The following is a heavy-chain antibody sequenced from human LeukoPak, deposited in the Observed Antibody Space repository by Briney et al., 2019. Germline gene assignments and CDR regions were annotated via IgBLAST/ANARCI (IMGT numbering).Heavy chain of an antibody. CDR1: GYTFTGYY. J-gene: IGHJ4*02. V-gene: IGHV1-2*02. CDR2: VNPNSGGT. D-gene: IGHD5-24*01. Sequence: EASVKVSCKASGYTFTGYYMHWVRQAPGQGLEWMGWVNPNSGGTNYAQKFQGRVTMTRDTSISTAYMELSRLRSDDTAVYYCARVNGYNSKLPFDYWGQGTLVTVSS. CDR3: ARVNGYNSKLPFDY.